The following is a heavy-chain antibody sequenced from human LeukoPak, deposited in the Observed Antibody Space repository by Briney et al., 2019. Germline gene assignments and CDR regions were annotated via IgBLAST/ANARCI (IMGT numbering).Heavy chain of an antibody. V-gene: IGHV1-2*04. D-gene: IGHD4-17*01. Sequence: ASVKVSCKASGYTFPSYFMHWVRQAPGQGLEWMGWINPNSGGTNYAQKFQGWVTMTRDTSISTAYMELSRLRSDDTAVYYCARDPVMTTVTTTYYYGMDVWGQGTRSPSP. CDR2: INPNSGGT. CDR1: GYTFPSYF. CDR3: ARDPVMTTVTTTYYYGMDV. J-gene: IGHJ6*02.